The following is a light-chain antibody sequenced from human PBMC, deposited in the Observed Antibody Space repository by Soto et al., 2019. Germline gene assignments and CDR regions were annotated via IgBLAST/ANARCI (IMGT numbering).Light chain of an antibody. Sequence: EILLTQSPATLSLSPGERATLSCRASQSVRSSLAWYQQKPGQAPRLLIYDASTRATGIPGRFSGSGSGTAFTRTISNLEPEDFAVYYCQQRSSWPWTFGQGAKVEIK. CDR2: DAS. V-gene: IGKV3-11*01. CDR1: QSVRSS. J-gene: IGKJ1*01. CDR3: QQRSSWPWT.